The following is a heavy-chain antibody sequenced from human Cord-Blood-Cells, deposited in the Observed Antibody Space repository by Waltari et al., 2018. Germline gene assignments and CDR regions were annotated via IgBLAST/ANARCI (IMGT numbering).Heavy chain of an antibody. D-gene: IGHD3-3*01. V-gene: IGHV3-53*04. CDR1: GFTVSSHY. CDR2: IYSGGST. CDR3: ARVKGVADAFDI. Sequence: EVQLVESGGGLVQPGGSLRISCSAPGFTVSSHYMSWVRQAPGKGVEGVSVIYSGGSTYYADSVKGRFTISRHNSKNTLYLQMNSLRAEDTAVYYCARVKGVADAFDIWGQGTMVTVSS. J-gene: IGHJ3*02.